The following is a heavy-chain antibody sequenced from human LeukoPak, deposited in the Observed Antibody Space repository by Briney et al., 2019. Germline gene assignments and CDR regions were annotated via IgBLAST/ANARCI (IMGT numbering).Heavy chain of an antibody. CDR1: GYTFTGYY. CDR2: INPNSGGT. CDR3: ARGPMRSFYSSGSNGGYFDY. D-gene: IGHD6-19*01. V-gene: IGHV1-2*02. Sequence: GASVKVSCKASGYTFTGYYMHWVRQAPGQGLEWMGWINPNSGGTNYAQKFQGRVTMTRDTSISTAYMELSRLRSDDTAVYYCARGPMRSFYSSGSNGGYFDYWGQGTLVTVSS. J-gene: IGHJ4*02.